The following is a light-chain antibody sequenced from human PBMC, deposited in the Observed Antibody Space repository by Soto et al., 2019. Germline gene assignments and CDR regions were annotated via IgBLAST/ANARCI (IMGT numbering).Light chain of an antibody. CDR3: MQGTYWPPT. Sequence: DVVMTQSPPSLPVTLGQPASISCRSSQRVVDSDGHAYLNWFQQSPGQSPGRLIYPVSNRNPGVPERFSDGRSGTDFTLKISRVQAEDVGIYYCMQGTYWPPTCGQAPKVDI. CDR1: QRVVDSDGHAY. V-gene: IGKV2-30*01. CDR2: PVS. J-gene: IGKJ1*01.